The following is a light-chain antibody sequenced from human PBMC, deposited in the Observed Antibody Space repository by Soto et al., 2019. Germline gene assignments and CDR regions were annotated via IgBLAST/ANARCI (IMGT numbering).Light chain of an antibody. Sequence: DIHMTQSPSTVSASVGDRVTITCRASQSISGWLAWYQRKPGKAPKLLIFDASSLESGVPSRFSGSGSGTEFTLTISGLQPDDFATYFCQQYNSYPTFGQGTKVDIK. J-gene: IGKJ1*01. V-gene: IGKV1-5*01. CDR3: QQYNSYPT. CDR1: QSISGW. CDR2: DAS.